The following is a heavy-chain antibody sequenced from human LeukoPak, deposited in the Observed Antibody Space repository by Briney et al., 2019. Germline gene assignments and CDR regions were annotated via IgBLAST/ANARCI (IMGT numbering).Heavy chain of an antibody. Sequence: GGSLRLSXAASGLTXXXXXXXXVRQAXGKGLEWXSVIHSGGSXXYAXSVKGXXXXXXDNSKNTLYLQMTSLRADDTAVYYCARGQQPFDCWGQGTLVTVSS. D-gene: IGHD6-13*01. CDR3: ARGQQPFDC. CDR1: GLTXXXXX. V-gene: IGHV3-53*01. CDR2: IHSGGSX. J-gene: IGHJ4*02.